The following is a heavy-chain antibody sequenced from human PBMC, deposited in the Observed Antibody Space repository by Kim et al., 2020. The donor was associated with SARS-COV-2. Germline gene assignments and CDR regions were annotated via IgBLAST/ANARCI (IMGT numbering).Heavy chain of an antibody. V-gene: IGHV4-4*02. CDR3: ARVDSSGWYGHYYYGMDV. CDR1: GGSISSSNW. Sequence: SETLSLTCPVSGGSISSSNWWRWVRQPPGKGLEWIGEIYNSGSTNYNPSLKSRVTISVDKSKNQFSLKLSSVTAADTAVYYCARVDSSGWYGHYYYGMDVWGQGTTVTVSS. D-gene: IGHD6-19*01. CDR2: IYNSGST. J-gene: IGHJ6*02.